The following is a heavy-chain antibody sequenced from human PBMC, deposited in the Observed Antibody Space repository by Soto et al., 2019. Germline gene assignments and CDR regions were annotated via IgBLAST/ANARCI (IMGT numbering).Heavy chain of an antibody. Sequence: SVKVSCKASGGTFSSYAISWVRQAPGQGLEWMGGIIPIFGTANYAQKFQGRVTITADESTSTAYMELSSLRSEDTAVYYCARAETTYPGGYYGMDVWGQGTTVTVSS. D-gene: IGHD2-8*02. CDR2: IIPIFGTA. CDR3: ARAETTYPGGYYGMDV. J-gene: IGHJ6*02. CDR1: GGTFSSYA. V-gene: IGHV1-69*13.